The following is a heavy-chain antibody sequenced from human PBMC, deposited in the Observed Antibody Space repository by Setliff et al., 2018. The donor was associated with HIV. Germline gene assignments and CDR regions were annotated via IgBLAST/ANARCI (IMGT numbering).Heavy chain of an antibody. CDR1: GYTFTTYG. CDR3: AREYHIASTDTRLANYFDS. V-gene: IGHV1-18*01. CDR2: ISTYSDET. J-gene: IGHJ4*02. D-gene: IGHD3-3*02. Sequence: ASVKVSCKPSGYTFTTYGLSWVRQAPGQGLEWMGWISTYSDETSYSQNLQGRLTMTTDTSTGTAYMELRSLRSDDTAVYYCAREYHIASTDTRLANYFDSWGQGTLVTVSS.